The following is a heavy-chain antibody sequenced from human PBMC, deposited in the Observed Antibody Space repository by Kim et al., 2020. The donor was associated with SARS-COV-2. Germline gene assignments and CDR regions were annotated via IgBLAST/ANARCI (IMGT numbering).Heavy chain of an antibody. CDR1: GYTFTNYY. CDR2: INPSGGST. D-gene: IGHD2-8*01. J-gene: IGHJ6*02. CDR3: VRDLVSSNYYGMDV. Sequence: ASVKVSCKASGYTFTNYYIHWVRQAPGQGLEWMGIINPSGGSTTYAQKFRGRVTMTRDTSTTTVEMQLTSLRSEDAATYYCVRDLVSSNYYGMDVWGQGTTVTVSS. V-gene: IGHV1-46*01.